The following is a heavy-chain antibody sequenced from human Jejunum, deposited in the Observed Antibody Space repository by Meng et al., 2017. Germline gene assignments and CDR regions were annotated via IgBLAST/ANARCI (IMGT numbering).Heavy chain of an antibody. CDR3: ARNRTQGFFDI. CDR1: GGSISSTTTY. CDR2: IYYSGST. D-gene: IGHD1/OR15-1a*01. J-gene: IGHJ4*02. Sequence: QLQMQESGPGLVKPSETLSLTCTVSGGSISSTTTYWGWIRQPPGKTLEWIGSIYYSGSTHYNPSLKRRVFVSIDTSKDQFSLKLTSAAAADMAIYYCARNRTQGFFDIWSQGTLVTVSS. V-gene: IGHV4-39*01.